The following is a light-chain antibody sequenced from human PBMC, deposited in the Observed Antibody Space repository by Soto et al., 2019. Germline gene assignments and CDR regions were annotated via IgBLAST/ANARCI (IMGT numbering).Light chain of an antibody. CDR3: QQYDNLPLT. CDR2: DAS. Sequence: DIQMTQSPSSLSASVGDRVTITCQASQDISNYLNWYQQMPGKAPKLLIYDASSLQTGVPSRFSGSGSGTDFTVTISSLQPEDIATYYCQQYDNLPLTFGGGTKVEIK. V-gene: IGKV1-33*01. J-gene: IGKJ4*02. CDR1: QDISNY.